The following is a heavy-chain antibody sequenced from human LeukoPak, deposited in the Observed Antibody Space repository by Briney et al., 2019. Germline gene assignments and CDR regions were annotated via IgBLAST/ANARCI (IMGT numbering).Heavy chain of an antibody. D-gene: IGHD6-19*01. V-gene: IGHV1-69*06. CDR3: ARGSSGWWYYFDY. Sequence: GASVKVSCKASVGTFSSYAISWVGQAPGQGLDWMGGIISIFGTANYEQKFQGRVTITEDKSTSTAYMELSSVRSEDTAVYYCARGSSGWWYYFDYWGQGTLVTVSS. CDR1: VGTFSSYA. CDR2: IISIFGTA. J-gene: IGHJ4*02.